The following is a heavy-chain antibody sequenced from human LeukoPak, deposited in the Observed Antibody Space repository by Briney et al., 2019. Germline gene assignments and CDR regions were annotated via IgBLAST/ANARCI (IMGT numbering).Heavy chain of an antibody. J-gene: IGHJ3*02. Sequence: SETLSLTCSVSRGLITNNNYFWGWIRQAPGKGLEWIGNIFYSGTTYYNPSLPSLKGRITILVETSKNQFSLKLRSVTAADTAVYHCASLRKRGGGFDTWGQGTKVTVSS. D-gene: IGHD3-10*01. V-gene: IGHV4-39*07. CDR2: IFYSGTT. CDR3: ASLRKRGGGFDT. CDR1: RGLITNNNYF.